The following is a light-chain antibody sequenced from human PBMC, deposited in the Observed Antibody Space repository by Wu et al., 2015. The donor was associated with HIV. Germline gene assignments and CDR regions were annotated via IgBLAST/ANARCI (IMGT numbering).Light chain of an antibody. Sequence: EIVLTQSPGTLSLSPGERATLSCRASQRVGSNYLAWYQQKSGQPPRLLVYGASTRATGIPARFSGSGSGTEFTLTISNMQSEDFALYYCQQYYDWPPMDTFGQGTKLEIK. CDR3: QQYYDWPPMDT. J-gene: IGKJ2*01. V-gene: IGKV3-15*01. CDR2: GAS. CDR1: QRVGSN.